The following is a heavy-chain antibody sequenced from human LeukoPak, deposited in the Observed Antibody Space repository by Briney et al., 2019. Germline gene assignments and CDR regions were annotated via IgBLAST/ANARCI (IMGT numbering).Heavy chain of an antibody. CDR1: GYTFTGYY. CDR2: INPNSGGT. J-gene: IGHJ4*02. Sequence: ASVKVSCKASGYTFTGYYIHWVRQAPGQGLEWMGWINPNSGGTNYAQKFQGRVTMTRDTSISTAYMELSRLRSDDTAVYYCASISSSGPNFDYWGQGTLVTVSS. CDR3: ASISSSGPNFDY. V-gene: IGHV1-2*02. D-gene: IGHD6-6*01.